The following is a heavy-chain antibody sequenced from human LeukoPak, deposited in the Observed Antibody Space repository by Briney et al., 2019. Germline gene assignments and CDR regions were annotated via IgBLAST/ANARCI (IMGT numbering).Heavy chain of an antibody. CDR1: GGSISSYY. D-gene: IGHD3-10*01. CDR3: ARFRGAGVTSGFSSSKTNWFDP. J-gene: IGHJ5*02. Sequence: SETLSLTSTLSGGSISSYYWSWIRQPAGEGMGWNGRTYTSGSTNYSPSLKSRVTMSVDTSKNQFSLKLRSVTGADTAVYYCARFRGAGVTSGFSSSKTNWFDPWGQGTLVTVSS. CDR2: TYTSGST. V-gene: IGHV4-4*07.